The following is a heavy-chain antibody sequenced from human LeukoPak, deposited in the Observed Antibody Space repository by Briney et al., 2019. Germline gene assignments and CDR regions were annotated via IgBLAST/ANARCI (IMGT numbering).Heavy chain of an antibody. J-gene: IGHJ4*02. CDR2: IKSDGSST. CDR3: ARTTAGGTELDY. V-gene: IGHV3-74*01. D-gene: IGHD6-13*01. Sequence: GGSLRLSCAASRFTFSTYWMHWVRQAPGKGLVWVSHIKSDGSSTSYADSVKGRFTISRDNAENSLYLQMNSLSAEDTAVYYCARTTAGGTELDYWGQGTLVTVSS. CDR1: RFTFSTYW.